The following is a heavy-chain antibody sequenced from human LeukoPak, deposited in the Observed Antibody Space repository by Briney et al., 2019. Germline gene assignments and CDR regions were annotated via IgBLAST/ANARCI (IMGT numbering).Heavy chain of an antibody. CDR1: GYTFTGYY. V-gene: IGHV1-2*04. Sequence: ASVKVSCKASGYTFTGYYMHWVRQAPGQGLEWMGWINPNSGGTNYAQKFQGWVTMTRDTFISTAYMELSRLRSDDTAVYYCASSLAVAGKNYYYGMDVWGQGTTVTVSS. D-gene: IGHD6-19*01. CDR2: INPNSGGT. J-gene: IGHJ6*02. CDR3: ASSLAVAGKNYYYGMDV.